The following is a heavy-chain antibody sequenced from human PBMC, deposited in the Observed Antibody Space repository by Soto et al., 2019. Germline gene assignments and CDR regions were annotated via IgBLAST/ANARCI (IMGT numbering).Heavy chain of an antibody. Sequence: GGSLRLSCAASGFTFSDYYMSWIRQAPGKGLEWVSYISSSGSTIYYADSVKGRFTISRDNAKNSLYLQMNSLRAEDTAVYYCARSPAHDYGDYLAPNYYYYYMDIWGKGTTVTVSS. J-gene: IGHJ6*03. CDR1: GFTFSDYY. D-gene: IGHD4-17*01. V-gene: IGHV3-11*01. CDR2: ISSSGSTI. CDR3: ARSPAHDYGDYLAPNYYYYYMDI.